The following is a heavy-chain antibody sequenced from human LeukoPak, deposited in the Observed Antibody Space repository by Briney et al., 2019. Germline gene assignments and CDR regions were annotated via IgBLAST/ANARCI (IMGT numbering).Heavy chain of an antibody. Sequence: SETLSLTCAVYGGSFGGYYWSWIRQPPGKGLEWIGEINHSGSTKYNPSLKSRVTMSVDTSKNQFSLKLSSVTAADMAVYYCARGTGTPDYYFDYWGQGTLVTVSS. D-gene: IGHD1-7*01. CDR2: INHSGST. CDR1: GGSFGGYY. CDR3: ARGTGTPDYYFDY. J-gene: IGHJ4*02. V-gene: IGHV4-34*01.